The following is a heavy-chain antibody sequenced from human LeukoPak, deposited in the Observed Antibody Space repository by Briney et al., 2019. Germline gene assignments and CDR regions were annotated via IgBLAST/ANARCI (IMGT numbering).Heavy chain of an antibody. D-gene: IGHD2-2*01. CDR3: ARAQKYCSSTSCYFNAFDI. CDR1: GGSISSGSYY. V-gene: IGHV4-61*02. CDR2: IYTSGST. J-gene: IGHJ3*02. Sequence: SETLSPTCTVSGGSISSGSYYWSWIRQPAGKGLEWIGRIYTSGSTNYNPSLKSRVTISVDTSKNQFSLKLSSVTAADTAVYYCARAQKYCSSTSCYFNAFDIWGQGTMVTVSS.